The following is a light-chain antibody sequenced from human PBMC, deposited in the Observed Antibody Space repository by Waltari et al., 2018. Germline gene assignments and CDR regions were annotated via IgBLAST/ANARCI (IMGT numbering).Light chain of an antibody. J-gene: IGKJ4*01. CDR3: QQRHSWPPLN. CDR1: QRVSSH. V-gene: IGKV3-11*01. Sequence: EIVLTQSPATLSLSPGERATPSCSASQRVSSHLAWYQHKPGQAPRLLIYDASTRATAIPARFSGSGSGTDSTLTIRGLGPEDFAFYYCQQRHSWPPLNFGGGTKVEIK. CDR2: DAS.